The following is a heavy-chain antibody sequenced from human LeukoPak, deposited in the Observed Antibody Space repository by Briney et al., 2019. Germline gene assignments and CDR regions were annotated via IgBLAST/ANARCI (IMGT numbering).Heavy chain of an antibody. V-gene: IGHV3-7*01. J-gene: IGHJ4*02. CDR3: ATEKFDY. CDR1: GFTFSNYW. CDR2: IKHDGSEE. Sequence: PGGSLRLSCAASGFTFSNYWMSWVRQAPGRGLEWVAHIKHDGSEEYYADSMKGRFTVSGDNARNSLYLQMNSLRAEDTAVYYCATEKFDYWGQGTLVTVSS.